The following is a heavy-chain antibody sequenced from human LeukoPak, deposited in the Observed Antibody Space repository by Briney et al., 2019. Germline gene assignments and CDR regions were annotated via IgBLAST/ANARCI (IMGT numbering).Heavy chain of an antibody. CDR3: TRDQMNY. CDR1: EFTVSRNY. Sequence: GESLRLSCTASEFTVSRNYMLWVRQAPGKGLEWVSLIFSNGDTHYADSVKGRFTISRDTSKNTVSLQMNSLRVEDTAMYYCTRDQMNYWGQGTLVTVSS. J-gene: IGHJ4*02. D-gene: IGHD5-24*01. CDR2: IFSNGDT. V-gene: IGHV3-53*01.